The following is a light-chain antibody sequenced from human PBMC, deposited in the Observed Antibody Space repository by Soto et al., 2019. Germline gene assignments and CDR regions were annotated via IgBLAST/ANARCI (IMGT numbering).Light chain of an antibody. CDR1: QSISVY. V-gene: IGKV1-39*01. Sequence: DIQMTQSLSSLSASVGDRVTITCRASQSISVYLNWYQQRPGKAPHLLIYAASSLQSGVPSRFSGSGSGTDFTFTISSLQPEDFATYYCQQSYSTPLTFGGGTKVEIK. CDR2: AAS. J-gene: IGKJ4*01. CDR3: QQSYSTPLT.